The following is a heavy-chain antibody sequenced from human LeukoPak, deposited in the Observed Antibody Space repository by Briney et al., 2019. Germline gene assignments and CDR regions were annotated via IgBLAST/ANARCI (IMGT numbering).Heavy chain of an antibody. J-gene: IGHJ5*02. V-gene: IGHV4-39*07. CDR1: GGSISSGGYY. Sequence: SETLSLTCTVSGGSISSGGYYWSWIRQPPGKGLEWIGEINHSGSTNNNPSLKSRVTISVDTSKNQFSLKLSSVTAADTAVYYCAVTTVTTSPEVSIWFDPWGQGTLVTVSS. D-gene: IGHD4-17*01. CDR3: AVTTVTTSPEVSIWFDP. CDR2: INHSGST.